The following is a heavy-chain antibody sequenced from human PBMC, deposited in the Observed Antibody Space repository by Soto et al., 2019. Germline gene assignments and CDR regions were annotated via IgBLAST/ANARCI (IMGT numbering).Heavy chain of an antibody. CDR2: IIPIFGTA. CDR1: GGTFSSYA. CDR3: ATDSGSYDAFDI. J-gene: IGHJ3*02. Sequence: SVKVSCKASGGTFSSYAISWVRQAPGQGLEWMGGIIPIFGTANYAQKFQGRVAITADESTSTAYMELSSLRSEDTAVYYCATDSGSYDAFDIWGQGTMVTVSS. V-gene: IGHV1-69*13. D-gene: IGHD1-26*01.